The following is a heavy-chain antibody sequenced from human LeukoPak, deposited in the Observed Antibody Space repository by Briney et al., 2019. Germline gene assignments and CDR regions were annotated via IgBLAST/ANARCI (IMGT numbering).Heavy chain of an antibody. J-gene: IGHJ5*02. D-gene: IGHD1-26*01. CDR1: GFTFSSYG. V-gene: IGHV3-23*01. CDR2: ISGSGGST. CDR3: AKDRDGSLYNWFDP. Sequence: GGSLRLSCAASGFTFSSYGMSWVRQAPGKGLEWVSAISGSGGSTYYADSVKGRFTISRDNSKNTLYLQMNSLRAEDTAVYYCAKDRDGSLYNWFDPWGQGTLVTVSP.